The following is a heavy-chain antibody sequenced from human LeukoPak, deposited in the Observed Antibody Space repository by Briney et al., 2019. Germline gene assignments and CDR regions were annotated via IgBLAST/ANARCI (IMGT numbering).Heavy chain of an antibody. V-gene: IGHV4-34*01. CDR2: INHSGST. Sequence: PSETLSLTCAVYGGSFSDYYWSLIRQPPGKGLEWIGEINHSGSTNYNPSLKSRVTISVDTSENQFSLKLSSVTAADTAVYYCARGLKGYDFWSGYYHNWFDPWGQGTLVTVSS. CDR1: GGSFSDYY. J-gene: IGHJ5*02. CDR3: ARGLKGYDFWSGYYHNWFDP. D-gene: IGHD3-3*01.